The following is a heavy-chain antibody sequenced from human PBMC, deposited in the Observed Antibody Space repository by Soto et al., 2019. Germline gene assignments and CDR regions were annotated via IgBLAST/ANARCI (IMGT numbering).Heavy chain of an antibody. J-gene: IGHJ4*02. CDR3: ARHGEHSSSWYFDF. D-gene: IGHD6-13*01. CDR2: IYYSGST. V-gene: IGHV4-59*08. Sequence: SETMSVTCTVAGGYISSYYWSWIRQNPGKGLEWIGYIYYSGSTNYNPSLKSRVTISVDTSKNQFSLKLSSVTAADTAVYYCARHGEHSSSWYFDFWGQGTLVTVSS. CDR1: GGYISSYY.